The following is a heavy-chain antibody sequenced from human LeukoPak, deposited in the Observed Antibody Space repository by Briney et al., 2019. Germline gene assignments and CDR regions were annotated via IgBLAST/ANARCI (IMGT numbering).Heavy chain of an antibody. CDR2: IYSGGST. D-gene: IGHD6-13*01. V-gene: IGHV3-53*01. CDR3: ARALSTIAAAGLYYFDY. J-gene: IGHJ4*02. CDR1: GFTFSSNY. Sequence: GGSLRLSCAASGFTFSSNYMSWVRQAPGKGLEWVSVIYSGGSTYYADSVKGRFTISRDNSKNTLYLQMNSLRAEDTAGYYCARALSTIAAAGLYYFDYWGQGTLVTVSS.